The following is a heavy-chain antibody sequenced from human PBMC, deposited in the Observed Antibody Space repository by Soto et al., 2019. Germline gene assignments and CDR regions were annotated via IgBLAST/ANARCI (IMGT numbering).Heavy chain of an antibody. V-gene: IGHV4-39*01. Sequence: PSETLSLTCTVSGGSISSSSYYWGWIRQPPGKGLEWIGSIYYSGSTYYNPSLKSRVTISVDTSKNQFSLKLSSVTAADAAVYYCARHIIVARAFDIWGQGTMVTV. CDR3: ARHIIVARAFDI. J-gene: IGHJ3*02. CDR1: GGSISSSSYY. CDR2: IYYSGST. D-gene: IGHD3-22*01.